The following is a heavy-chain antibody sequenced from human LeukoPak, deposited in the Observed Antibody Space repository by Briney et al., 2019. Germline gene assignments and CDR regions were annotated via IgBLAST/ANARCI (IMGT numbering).Heavy chain of an antibody. CDR3: AKGYVWELLTYFDY. CDR1: GFTFSSYG. V-gene: IGHV3-30*18. J-gene: IGHJ4*02. D-gene: IGHD1-26*01. Sequence: GRSLRLSCAASGFTFSSYGMHWVRQAPGKGLEWVAVISYDGSNKYYADSVKGRFTISRDNSKNTLYLQMNSLRAEDTAVYYCAKGYVWELLTYFDYWGQGTLVTVSS. CDR2: ISYDGSNK.